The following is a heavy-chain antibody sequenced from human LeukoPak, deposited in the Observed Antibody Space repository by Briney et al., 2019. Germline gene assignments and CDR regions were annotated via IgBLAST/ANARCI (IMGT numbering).Heavy chain of an antibody. J-gene: IGHJ4*02. Sequence: GGSLRLSCAASGFTFSSYGMSWVRQAPGKGLEWVSLISWDGGSTYYADSVKGRFTISRDNSKNSLYLQMNSLRAEDTALYSCAKDIRGSTSWYGLDYWGQGTLVTVSS. V-gene: IGHV3-43D*03. D-gene: IGHD6-13*01. CDR1: GFTFSSYG. CDR3: AKDIRGSTSWYGLDY. CDR2: ISWDGGST.